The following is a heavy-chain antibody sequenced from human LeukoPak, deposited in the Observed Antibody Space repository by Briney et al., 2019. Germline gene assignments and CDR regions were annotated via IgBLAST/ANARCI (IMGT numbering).Heavy chain of an antibody. Sequence: GASVKVSCKASGYTFTTYGISWVRQAPGHGLEWMGWISGFDGNTNFARELHGRVTMTTDTSTSTVYMEMSSLRSEDAAVYYCARDLQQQLVYNWFDPWGQGTLVTVSS. CDR3: ARDLQQQLVYNWFDP. J-gene: IGHJ5*02. CDR1: GYTFTTYG. CDR2: ISGFDGNT. D-gene: IGHD6-13*01. V-gene: IGHV1-18*01.